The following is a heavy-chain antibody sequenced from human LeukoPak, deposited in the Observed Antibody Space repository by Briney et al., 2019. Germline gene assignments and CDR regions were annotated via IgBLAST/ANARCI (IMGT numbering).Heavy chain of an antibody. CDR1: GGSFSGYY. J-gene: IGHJ4*02. CDR3: ARGQRSSCWYRTFDY. CDR2: INHSGST. V-gene: IGHV4-34*01. Sequence: PSETLSLTCAVYGGSFSGYYWSWIRQPPGKGLEWIGEINHSGSTNYNPSLKSRVTISVDTSKNQFSLKLSSVTAADTAVYYCARGQRSSCWYRTFDYWGQGTLVTVSS. D-gene: IGHD6-19*01.